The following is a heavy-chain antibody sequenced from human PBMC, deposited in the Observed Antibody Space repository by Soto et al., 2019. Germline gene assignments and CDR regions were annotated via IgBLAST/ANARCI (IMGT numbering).Heavy chain of an antibody. Sequence: QVQLVQSGAEVGQPGASVKVSCKASGYTCTTYGISWVRQAPGQGLEWMGWISTYNGNTQFAQKFQGRVTMTTDTSTSTSYMELRILTSDDTAVDYCARDWSAEVIPDYWGQGTLVTDSS. V-gene: IGHV1-18*01. D-gene: IGHD3-22*01. CDR2: ISTYNGNT. CDR3: ARDWSAEVIPDY. J-gene: IGHJ4*02. CDR1: GYTCTTYG.